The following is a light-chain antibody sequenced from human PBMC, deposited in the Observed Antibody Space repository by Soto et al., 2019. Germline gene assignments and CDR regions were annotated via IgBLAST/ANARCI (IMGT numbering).Light chain of an antibody. CDR2: EVS. CDR1: YSDIGGYKY. V-gene: IGLV2-14*01. J-gene: IGLJ2*01. Sequence: QSALTQPASVSGSPGQSVTISCTGTYSDIGGYKYVSWYQQHPGKRPKLMIYEVSNRPSGVSIRFSGSKSGNTASLTISGLQTEDEADYFCSSYTSTTPVVFGGGTKLTVL. CDR3: SSYTSTTPVV.